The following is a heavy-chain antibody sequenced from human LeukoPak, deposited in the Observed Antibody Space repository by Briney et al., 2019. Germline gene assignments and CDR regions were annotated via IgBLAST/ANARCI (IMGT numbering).Heavy chain of an antibody. V-gene: IGHV3-21*01. CDR1: GFSFSSYG. CDR2: ISSSSSYI. CDR3: VARGGISNWFDP. J-gene: IGHJ5*02. Sequence: GGSLRLSCTASGFSFSSYGMHWVRQAPGKGLEWVSSISSSSSYIYYAESVKGRFTISRDNAKKSLYLQMNSLRAEDTAVYYCVARGGISNWFDPWGQGTLVTVSS. D-gene: IGHD3-10*01.